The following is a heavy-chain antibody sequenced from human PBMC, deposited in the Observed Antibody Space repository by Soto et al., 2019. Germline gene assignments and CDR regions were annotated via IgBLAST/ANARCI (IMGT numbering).Heavy chain of an antibody. V-gene: IGHV1-8*01. CDR3: ARGSLGITVVRGPHYAMDV. CDR2: MNPNSGNT. CDR1: GYTFTSYD. D-gene: IGHD3-10*01. J-gene: IGHJ6*02. Sequence: GASVKVSCKASGYTFTSYDINWVRQAPGQGLEWKGWMNPNSGNTGYAQKFQGRVTMTRSTSISTAYMELSSLRSEDTAVYYCARGSLGITVVRGPHYAMDVWGQGTTVTVSS.